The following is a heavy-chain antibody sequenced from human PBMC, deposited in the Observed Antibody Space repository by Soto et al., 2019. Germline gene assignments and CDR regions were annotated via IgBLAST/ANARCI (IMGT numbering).Heavy chain of an antibody. Sequence: QVQLVESGGGVVQPGRSLRLSCAASGFSFSSYGMQWVRQAPGKGLEGVAVILDDGSDKDYTDAVKGRFTISRDNSKNTLYLEMNSLRAEDTAVYYCARDDDYGDNGLDYWGQGTLVTVSS. CDR3: ARDDDYGDNGLDY. CDR1: GFSFSSYG. D-gene: IGHD4-17*01. V-gene: IGHV3-33*01. J-gene: IGHJ4*02. CDR2: ILDDGSDK.